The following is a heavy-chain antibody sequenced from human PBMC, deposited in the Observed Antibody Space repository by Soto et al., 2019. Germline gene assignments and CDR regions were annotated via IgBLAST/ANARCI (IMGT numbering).Heavy chain of an antibody. CDR2: ITYDGRNK. CDR1: GFTFSNYG. CDR3: ANDWREYDSNALEAFDS. J-gene: IGHJ3*02. V-gene: IGHV3-30*18. D-gene: IGHD3-22*01. Sequence: GGSLRLSCAASGFTFSNYGMHWVRQAPGKGLEWVAVITYDGRNKYYADSLKGRFTISRDNSENTLSLQMNSLTPEDTAVYYCANDWREYDSNALEAFDSCGQGTMVPV.